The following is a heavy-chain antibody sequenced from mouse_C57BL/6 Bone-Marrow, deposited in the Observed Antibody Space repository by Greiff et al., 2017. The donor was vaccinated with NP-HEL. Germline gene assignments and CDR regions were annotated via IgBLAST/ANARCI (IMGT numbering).Heavy chain of an antibody. CDR1: GYSITSGYY. CDR2: ISYDGSN. D-gene: IGHD2-2*01. CDR3: ARWGLLWLRRYWYFDV. J-gene: IGHJ1*03. V-gene: IGHV3-6*01. Sequence: EVKVEESGPGLVKPSQSLSLTCSVTGYSITSGYYWNWIRQFPGNKLEWMGYISYDGSNNYNPSLKNRISITRDTSKNQFFLKLNSVTTEDTATYYCARWGLLWLRRYWYFDVWGTGTTVTVSS.